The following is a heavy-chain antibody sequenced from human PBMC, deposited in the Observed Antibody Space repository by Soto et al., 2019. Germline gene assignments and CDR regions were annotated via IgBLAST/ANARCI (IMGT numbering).Heavy chain of an antibody. CDR2: INHSGST. J-gene: IGHJ4*02. CDR1: GGSFSGYY. V-gene: IGHV4-34*01. CDR3: ARWGIVVVPAAKRRGDY. Sequence: QVQLQQWDAGLLKPSETLSLTCAVYGGSFSGYYWSWIRQPPGKGLEWIGEINHSGSTNYNPSLTSRVTISVDTSKNQFSLKLSSVTAADTAVYYCARWGIVVVPAAKRRGDYWGQGTLVTVSS. D-gene: IGHD2-2*01.